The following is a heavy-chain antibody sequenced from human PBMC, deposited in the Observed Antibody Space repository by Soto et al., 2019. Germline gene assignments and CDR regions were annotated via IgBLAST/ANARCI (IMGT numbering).Heavy chain of an antibody. Sequence: SETLCLTCTVSGGSSSGGGDYWSWIRQHPGKGLEWIGYIYYSGSTYYNPSLKSRVTISVDTSKNQFSLKLSSVTAADTAVYYCARAGIVVVPAANGDAFDIWGQGTMVTVSS. CDR2: IYYSGST. J-gene: IGHJ3*02. CDR1: GGSSSGGGDY. D-gene: IGHD2-2*01. CDR3: ARAGIVVVPAANGDAFDI. V-gene: IGHV4-31*03.